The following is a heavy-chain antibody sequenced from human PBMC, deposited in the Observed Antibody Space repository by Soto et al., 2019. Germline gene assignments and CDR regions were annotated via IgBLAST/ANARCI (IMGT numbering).Heavy chain of an antibody. CDR3: ASVSLVPAAPNWFDP. CDR1: GYTFSDYY. V-gene: IGHV1-2*02. CDR2: INPNSGGT. Sequence: GASVKVSCKASGYTFSDYYIHWVRQAPGQGLEWMGWINPNSGGTNSAEQFQDRVTMPRDTSISQAHMELRRLSSVTAADTAVYYCASVSLVPAAPNWFDPWGQGTLVTVSS. D-gene: IGHD2-2*01. J-gene: IGHJ5*02.